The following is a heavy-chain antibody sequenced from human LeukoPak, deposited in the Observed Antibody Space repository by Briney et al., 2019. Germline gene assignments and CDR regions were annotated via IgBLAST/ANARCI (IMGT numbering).Heavy chain of an antibody. V-gene: IGHV3-21*04. CDR3: GRDLGGRSGY. Sequence: GGSLRLSCAASGFTFSSYSMNWVRQAPGRGLEWVSSIRFTGSYIYYADSVKGRFTISRDNAKNTLYLQMNSLRAEDTAVYYCGRDLGGRSGYWGQGTLVTVSS. J-gene: IGHJ4*02. CDR2: IRFTGSYI. CDR1: GFTFSSYS. D-gene: IGHD1-26*01.